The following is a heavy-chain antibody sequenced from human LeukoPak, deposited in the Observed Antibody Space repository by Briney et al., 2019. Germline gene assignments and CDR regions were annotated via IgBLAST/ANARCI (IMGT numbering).Heavy chain of an antibody. J-gene: IGHJ3*02. Sequence: PGGSLRLSCAASGFTFSGYAMHWVRQAPGKWLEWVALISYDGNNKYYAASVKGRFTVSRDNSKNTLYLQMNSLRTEDTAVYYCARRHFDYGDYQVRAFDIWGQGTMVTVSS. CDR2: ISYDGNNK. CDR3: ARRHFDYGDYQVRAFDI. CDR1: GFTFSGYA. D-gene: IGHD4-17*01. V-gene: IGHV3-30-3*01.